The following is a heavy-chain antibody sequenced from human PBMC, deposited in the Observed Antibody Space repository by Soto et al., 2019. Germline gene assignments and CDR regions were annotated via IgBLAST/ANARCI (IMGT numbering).Heavy chain of an antibody. CDR1: GFTFSSYG. CDR3: ARFGSGSYFDY. V-gene: IGHV3-33*01. D-gene: IGHD1-26*01. CDR2: IWYDGSNK. J-gene: IGHJ4*02. Sequence: GGSLRLSCAASGFTFSSYGMHWVRQAPGKGLEWVAVIWYDGSNKYYADSVKGRFTISRDNSKNTLYLHMNSLRAEDTAVYYCARFGSGSYFDYWGQGTLVTVSS.